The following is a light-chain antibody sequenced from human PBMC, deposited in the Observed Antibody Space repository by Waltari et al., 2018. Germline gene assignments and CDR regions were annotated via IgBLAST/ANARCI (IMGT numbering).Light chain of an antibody. Sequence: ELVLTQSPGTLSLSPGERATLSCRASQSVSRTLAWYQQKPGQAPKLLIYGASIRATGIPARFTGSGSGTDFSLTISSLEPEDFAIYFCQHYVRLPATFGQGTKVEIE. J-gene: IGKJ1*01. CDR3: QHYVRLPAT. CDR1: QSVSRT. CDR2: GAS. V-gene: IGKV3-20*01.